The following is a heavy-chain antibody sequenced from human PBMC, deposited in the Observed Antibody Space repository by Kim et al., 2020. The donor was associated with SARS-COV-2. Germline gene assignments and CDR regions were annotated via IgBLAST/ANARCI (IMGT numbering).Heavy chain of an antibody. J-gene: IGHJ4*02. D-gene: IGHD3-22*01. Sequence: ASVKVSCKASGYTFTSYGISWVRQAPGQGLEWMGWISAYNGNTNYAQKLQGRVTMTTDTSTSTAYMELRSLRSDDTAVYYCARMIYDSSGYYVGFFDYWGQGTLVTVSS. CDR2: ISAYNGNT. V-gene: IGHV1-18*01. CDR3: ARMIYDSSGYYVGFFDY. CDR1: GYTFTSYG.